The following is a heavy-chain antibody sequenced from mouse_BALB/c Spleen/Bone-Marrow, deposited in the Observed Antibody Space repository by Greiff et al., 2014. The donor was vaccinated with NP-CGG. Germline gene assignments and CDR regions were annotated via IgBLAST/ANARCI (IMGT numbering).Heavy chain of an antibody. Sequence: VQLQQSGAELARPGASVKMSCQASGYTFTRYTMHWEKQRPGQGLEWIGYINPSSAYTNYNQKFKDKATLTADKSSSTAYMQLSNLTSEYSAVYYCTIRYYAMDYWGQGTSVTVSS. J-gene: IGHJ4*01. CDR3: TIRYYAMDY. D-gene: IGHD1-1*01. CDR1: GYTFTRYT. V-gene: IGHV1-4*01. CDR2: INPSSAYT.